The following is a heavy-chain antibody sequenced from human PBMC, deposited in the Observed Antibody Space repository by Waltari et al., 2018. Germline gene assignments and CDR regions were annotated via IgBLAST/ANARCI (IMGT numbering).Heavy chain of an antibody. Sequence: EVQLVESGGGLIQPGGSLRLSCAASGFTVSSNYMSWVRQAPGKGLEWVSVIYSGGSTYYADSVKGRFTISRDNSKNTLYLQMNSLRAEDTAVYYCARVVVAATNWCDPWGQGTLVTVSS. CDR3: ARVVVAATNWCDP. D-gene: IGHD2-15*01. V-gene: IGHV3-53*01. J-gene: IGHJ5*02. CDR2: IYSGGST. CDR1: GFTVSSNY.